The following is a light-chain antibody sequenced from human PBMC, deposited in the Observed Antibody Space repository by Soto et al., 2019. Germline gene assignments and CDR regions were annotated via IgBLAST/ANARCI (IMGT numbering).Light chain of an antibody. J-gene: IGKJ2*01. CDR3: QQYDNVPQYT. CDR1: QDISNY. CDR2: DAS. Sequence: DIQMTQSPSSLSASVGDRVTITCQASQDISNYLNWYQQKPGKAPKLLIYDASNLETGVPSRFSGSGSGTDFTFTISSLQPEDIATYYCQQYDNVPQYTFGQGTKVEIK. V-gene: IGKV1-33*01.